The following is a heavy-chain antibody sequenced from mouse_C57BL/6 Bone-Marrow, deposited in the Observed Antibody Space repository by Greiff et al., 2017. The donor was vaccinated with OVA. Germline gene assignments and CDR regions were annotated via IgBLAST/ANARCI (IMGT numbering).Heavy chain of an antibody. D-gene: IGHD2-10*02. CDR2: IDPKSGGP. V-gene: IGHV1-72*01. J-gene: IGHJ1*03. Sequence: VQLQQPGAELVKPGASVKLSCKASGYPFPSYWMHWVKQRPGRGLEWIGRIDPKSGGPKYNEKFKSKATLTVDKPSSTAYMQLSSLTSEDSAVYYCARSGYGNPGYFDVWGTGTTDTVSS. CDR3: ARSGYGNPGYFDV. CDR1: GYPFPSYW.